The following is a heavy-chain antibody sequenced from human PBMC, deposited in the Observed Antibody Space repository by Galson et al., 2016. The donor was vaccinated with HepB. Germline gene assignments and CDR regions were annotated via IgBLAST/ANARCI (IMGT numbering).Heavy chain of an antibody. CDR2: INDSGNT. Sequence: SLTCAVDGGSFSGYYWTWLRQPPGKGLEWIGEINDSGNTNYNPSLKSRVTISVDPSRKKFSLTLGSVTAADAAVYYCARGFFAYSYYYMDVWGKGTTVTISS. J-gene: IGHJ6*03. CDR3: ARGFFAYSYYYMDV. CDR1: GGSFSGYY. V-gene: IGHV4-34*01. D-gene: IGHD2/OR15-2a*01.